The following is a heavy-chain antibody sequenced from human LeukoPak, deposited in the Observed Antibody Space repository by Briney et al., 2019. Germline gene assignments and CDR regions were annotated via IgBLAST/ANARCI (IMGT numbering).Heavy chain of an antibody. CDR3: TREAYGRFDY. Sequence: ASVKVSCKASGYTFTTYGISWVRQAPGQGLEWMGWISAYNGNTNYAQKLQGRVTMTTDTSTSTAYMELRTLRSDDTAVYYCTREAYGRFDYWGQGTLVTVSS. D-gene: IGHD4-17*01. J-gene: IGHJ4*02. CDR1: GYTFTTYG. V-gene: IGHV1-18*01. CDR2: ISAYNGNT.